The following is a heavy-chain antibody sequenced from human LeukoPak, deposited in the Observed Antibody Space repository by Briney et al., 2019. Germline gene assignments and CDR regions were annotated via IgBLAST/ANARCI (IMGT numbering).Heavy chain of an antibody. CDR3: ARLKKDDFSTSGWFDP. V-gene: IGHV1-69*16. D-gene: IGHD2-2*01. CDR2: ITPTLGTT. J-gene: IGHJ5*02. Sequence: ASVKVSCKASGYTFTSYSISWVRQAPGQGLEWMGGITPTLGTTKFAQRFQGRVTVTTDESTSTAYMELTSLIFEDTAVYFCARLKKDDFSTSGWFDPWGQGTQVTVSS. CDR1: GYTFTSYS.